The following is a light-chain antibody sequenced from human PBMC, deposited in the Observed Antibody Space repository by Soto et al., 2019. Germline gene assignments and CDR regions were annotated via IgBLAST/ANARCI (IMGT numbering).Light chain of an antibody. Sequence: QSALTQPASVSGSPGQSITISCTGTSSDIGAYNFVSWYQQHPGKAPKLMIYDVNNRPSGVSHRFSGSKSGNTASLTISGLQAEDEADYYGTSWTTSTTMIFGGGTKLTVL. CDR1: SSDIGAYNF. J-gene: IGLJ2*01. V-gene: IGLV2-14*03. CDR3: TSWTTSTTMI. CDR2: DVN.